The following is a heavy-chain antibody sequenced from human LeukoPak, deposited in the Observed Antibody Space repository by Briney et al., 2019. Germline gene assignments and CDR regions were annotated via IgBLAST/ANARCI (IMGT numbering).Heavy chain of an antibody. Sequence: AGGSLRLSRAASGFTFSSYAMSWVRQAPGKGLEWVSTISGSGDSTYYADSVKGRFTISRDNSKNTLYLQMNSLRAEDTAVYYCAKDQRYFGSGSDSYFDYWGQGTLVTVSS. CDR3: AKDQRYFGSGSDSYFDY. CDR2: ISGSGDST. V-gene: IGHV3-23*01. J-gene: IGHJ4*02. CDR1: GFTFSSYA. D-gene: IGHD3-10*01.